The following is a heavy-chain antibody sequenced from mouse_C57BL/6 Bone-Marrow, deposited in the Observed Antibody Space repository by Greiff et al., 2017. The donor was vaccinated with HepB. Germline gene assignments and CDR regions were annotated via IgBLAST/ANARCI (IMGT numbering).Heavy chain of an antibody. J-gene: IGHJ4*01. CDR1: GFNIKDYY. CDR2: IDPEDGET. CDR3: ASSYYGSSYYAMDY. D-gene: IGHD1-1*01. V-gene: IGHV14-2*01. Sequence: EVMLVESGAELVKPGASVKLSCTASGFNIKDYYMHWVKQRTEQGLEWIGRIDPEDGETKYAPKFQGKATITADTSSNTAYLQLSSLTSEDTAVYYCASSYYGSSYYAMDYWGQGTSVTVSS.